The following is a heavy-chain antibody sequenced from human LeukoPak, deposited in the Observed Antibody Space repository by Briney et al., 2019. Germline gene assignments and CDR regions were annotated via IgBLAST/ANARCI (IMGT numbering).Heavy chain of an antibody. CDR3: ASNHYGGNHLDGYDY. CDR1: GFTFSDYA. Sequence: GSLRLSCAASGFTFSDYAMNWVRQAPGKGLEWVSSISTSSSYIYYADSVKGRFTISRDNAKNSLYLQMNSLRAEDTAVYYCASNHYGGNHLDGYDYWGQGTLVTVSS. CDR2: ISTSSSYI. D-gene: IGHD4-23*01. J-gene: IGHJ4*02. V-gene: IGHV3-21*01.